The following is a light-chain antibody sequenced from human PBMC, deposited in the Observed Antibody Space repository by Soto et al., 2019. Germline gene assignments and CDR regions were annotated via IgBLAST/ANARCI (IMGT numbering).Light chain of an antibody. CDR1: RRVGYISNNKNY. Sequence: IMMTQSRDSLADYLAERPTIQCKSSRRVGYISNNKNYLAWYQQKPGQPPRLLINWASTRESGVPDRFSGSGSGTDFTLTISSLQAEDLAVDYGQQYYSPPRTVGQGTTVDIK. CDR2: WAS. V-gene: IGKV4-1*01. CDR3: QQYYSPPRT. J-gene: IGKJ1*01.